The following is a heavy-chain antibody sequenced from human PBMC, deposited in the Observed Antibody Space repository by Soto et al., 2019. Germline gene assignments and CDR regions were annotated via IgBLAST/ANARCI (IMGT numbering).Heavy chain of an antibody. D-gene: IGHD2-8*02. J-gene: IGHJ5*02. CDR1: GYSISSGYY. CDR3: ARSYGTDRFDP. Sequence: SETLSLTCAVSGYSISSGYYWGWIRQPPGKGLEWIGSIYHSGSTYYNPSLKSRVTISVDTSKNQFSLKLSSVTAADTAVYYCARSYGTDRFDPWGQGTLVTVSS. V-gene: IGHV4-38-2*01. CDR2: IYHSGST.